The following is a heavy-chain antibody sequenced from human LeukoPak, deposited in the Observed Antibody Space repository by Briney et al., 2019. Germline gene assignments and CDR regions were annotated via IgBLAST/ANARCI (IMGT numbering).Heavy chain of an antibody. J-gene: IGHJ6*03. V-gene: IGHV4-34*01. CDR2: INHSGST. Sequence: SETLSLTCAVYGGSFSGYYWSWIRQPPGKGLEWIGEINHSGSTNYNPSLKSRVTISVDTSKNQFSLKLSSVTAADTAVYYCARVSSGWGYYYYYYMDVWGKGTTVTVSS. CDR1: GGSFSGYY. CDR3: ARVSSGWGYYYYYYMDV. D-gene: IGHD6-19*01.